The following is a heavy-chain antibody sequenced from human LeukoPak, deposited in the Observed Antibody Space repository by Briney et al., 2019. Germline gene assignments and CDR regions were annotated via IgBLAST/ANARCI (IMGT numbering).Heavy chain of an antibody. V-gene: IGHV3-53*01. CDR2: IYSGGST. CDR3: AKDLKAVLFAYFDY. D-gene: IGHD3-16*01. CDR1: GFTVSSNY. J-gene: IGHJ4*02. Sequence: PGGSLGLSCAASGFTVSSNYMSWVRQAPGKGLEWVSVIYSGGSTSYADSVQGRFTISRDNSKNTLYLQMNSLRAEDTAVYYCAKDLKAVLFAYFDYWGQGALVTVSS.